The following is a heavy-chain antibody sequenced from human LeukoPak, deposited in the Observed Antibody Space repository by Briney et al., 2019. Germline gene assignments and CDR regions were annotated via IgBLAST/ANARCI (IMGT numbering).Heavy chain of an antibody. CDR3: ARGSGSLSYYYYMDV. CDR2: INAGNGNT. Sequence: EASVKVSCKASGYTFTSYAMHWVRQAPGQRLEWMGWINAGNGNTKYSQEFQGRVTVTRDTSASTAYMELSSLRSEDMAVYYCARGSGSLSYYYYMDVWGKGTTVTVSS. V-gene: IGHV1-3*03. CDR1: GYTFTSYA. J-gene: IGHJ6*03. D-gene: IGHD3-10*01.